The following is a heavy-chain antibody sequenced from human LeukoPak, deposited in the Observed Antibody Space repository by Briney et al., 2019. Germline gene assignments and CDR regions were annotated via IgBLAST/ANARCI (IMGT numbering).Heavy chain of an antibody. D-gene: IGHD5-18*01. CDR2: INSDGSST. CDR3: ARSRFVDTPEDY. J-gene: IGHJ4*02. V-gene: IGHV3-74*01. Sequence: GGSLRLFCAASGFTFSSYWMHWVRQAPGKGLVWASRINSDGSSTSYADSVKGRFTISRDNAKNTLYLQMNSLRAEDAAVYYCARSRFVDTPEDYWGQGTLVTVSS. CDR1: GFTFSSYW.